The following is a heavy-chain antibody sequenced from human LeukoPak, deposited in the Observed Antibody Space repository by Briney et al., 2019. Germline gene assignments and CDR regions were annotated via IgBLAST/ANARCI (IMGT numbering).Heavy chain of an antibody. J-gene: IGHJ4*02. CDR1: GFTFSSYW. D-gene: IGHD4-17*01. CDR3: ARDPDYGDYDY. CDR2: MNSDGSST. V-gene: IGHV3-74*01. Sequence: PGGSLRLSCAASGFTFSSYWMHWVRQAPGKGLVWVSRMNSDGSSTSYAGAVKGRFTISRDNAKNTLYLQMNSVRAEDTAVYHCARDPDYGDYDYWNQGTLVTVSS.